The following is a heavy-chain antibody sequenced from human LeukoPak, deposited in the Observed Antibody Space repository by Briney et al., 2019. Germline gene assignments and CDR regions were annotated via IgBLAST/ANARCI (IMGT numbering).Heavy chain of an antibody. CDR3: AKFIAAAGTNFDY. J-gene: IGHJ4*02. V-gene: IGHV3-23*01. CDR1: GFTFSSYA. D-gene: IGHD6-13*01. Sequence: PGGSLRLSCAASGFTFSSYAMSWVRQAPGKGLEWVSAISGSGGSTYYADSVKGRFTISRDNSKNTMYLQMNSLRAEDTAVYYCAKFIAAAGTNFDYWGQGTLVTVSS. CDR2: ISGSGGST.